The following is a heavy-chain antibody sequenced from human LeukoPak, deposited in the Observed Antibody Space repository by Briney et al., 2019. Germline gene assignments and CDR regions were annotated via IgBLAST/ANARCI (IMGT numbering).Heavy chain of an antibody. J-gene: IGHJ6*02. Sequence: GRSLRLSCAASGFTFSSYAMHWVRQAPGKGLEWVAVISYDGSNKYYADSVKGRFTISRDNSKNTLYLQMNSLRAEDTAVYYCARGGSAAAPETYGMDVWGQGTTVTVSS. D-gene: IGHD6-13*01. CDR3: ARGGSAAAPETYGMDV. CDR2: ISYDGSNK. V-gene: IGHV3-30*04. CDR1: GFTFSSYA.